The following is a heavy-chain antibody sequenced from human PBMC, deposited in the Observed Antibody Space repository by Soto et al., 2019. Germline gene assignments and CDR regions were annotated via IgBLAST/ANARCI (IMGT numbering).Heavy chain of an antibody. J-gene: IGHJ4*02. Sequence: PSETLSLTCAVYGGSFSGYYWSWIRQPPGKGLEWIGEINHSGSTNYNPSLKSRVTISVDTSKNQFSLKLSSVTAADTAVYYCARDAVSWWLCLRGLYPYYFDYWRQVTLVTVSS. V-gene: IGHV4-34*01. CDR3: ARDAVSWWLCLRGLYPYYFDY. CDR2: INHSGST. CDR1: GGSFSGYY. D-gene: IGHD2-2*01.